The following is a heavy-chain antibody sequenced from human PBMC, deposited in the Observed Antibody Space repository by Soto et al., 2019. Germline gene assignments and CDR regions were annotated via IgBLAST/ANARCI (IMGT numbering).Heavy chain of an antibody. J-gene: IGHJ4*02. V-gene: IGHV4-59*11. CDR2: IHNSGST. CDR1: GVSITSHY. D-gene: IGHD6-19*01. CDR3: TVGGAGHPFDY. Sequence: QVQLQESGPGLVKPSETLSLTCTASGVSITSHYWTWVRQPPGKGLEWIGNIHNSGSTNYSPSLKGRVIISVDTSENQSSLKLSSVTTADTAVYYCTVGGAGHPFDYWGQGTLVTVSS.